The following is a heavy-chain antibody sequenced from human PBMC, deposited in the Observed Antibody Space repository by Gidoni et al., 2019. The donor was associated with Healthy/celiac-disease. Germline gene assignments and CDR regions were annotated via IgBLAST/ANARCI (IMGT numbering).Heavy chain of an antibody. V-gene: IGHV3-9*01. Sequence: EVQLVESGGGLVQPGRSLRLSCAASGFTFDDYAMHWVRQAPGKGLEWVSGISWNSGSIGYADSVKGRFTISRDNAKNSLYLQMNSLRAEDTALYYCAKGAGVGYYYDHIGYFQHWGQGTLVTVSS. J-gene: IGHJ1*01. CDR3: AKGAGVGYYYDHIGYFQH. D-gene: IGHD3-22*01. CDR1: GFTFDDYA. CDR2: ISWNSGSI.